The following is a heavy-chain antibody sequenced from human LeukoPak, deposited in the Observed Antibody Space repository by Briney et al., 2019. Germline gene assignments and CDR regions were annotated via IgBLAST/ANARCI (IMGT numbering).Heavy chain of an antibody. D-gene: IGHD2-21*02. J-gene: IGHJ4*02. CDR1: GFTFSSYG. CDR2: IWYDGSNK. V-gene: IGHV3-33*06. CDR3: ANTVTPTGGY. Sequence: GRSLRLSCAASGFTFSSYGMHWVRQAPGKGLEWVAVIWYDGSNKYYADSVKGRFTISRDNSKNMLYLQMDSLRAEDTAVYYCANTVTPTGGYWGQGTLVTVSA.